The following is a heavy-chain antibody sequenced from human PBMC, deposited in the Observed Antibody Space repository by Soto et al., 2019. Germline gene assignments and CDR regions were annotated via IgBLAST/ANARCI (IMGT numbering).Heavy chain of an antibody. CDR3: ARAAVLTFTRFYDVDV. D-gene: IGHD6-13*01. CDR2: LIPMFGTT. J-gene: IGHJ6*02. Sequence: QVQLVQSGAEVKPPGSSVKVSCEASGGTFNSYSINWVRQAPGQGLEWMGRLIPMFGTTDYAQRFQGRVTFTADESTNTASMEVTNLTSEDTAVYYCARAAVLTFTRFYDVDVWGQGTTVTVSS. V-gene: IGHV1-69*18. CDR1: GGTFNSYS.